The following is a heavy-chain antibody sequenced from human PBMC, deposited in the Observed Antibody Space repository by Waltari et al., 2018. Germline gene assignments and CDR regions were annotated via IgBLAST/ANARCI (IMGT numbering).Heavy chain of an antibody. CDR2: TYYRSNWYH. CDR3: AREDRYYDILTGYQRHGVAFDI. CDR1: GDSVSNYSAA. D-gene: IGHD3-9*01. J-gene: IGHJ3*02. V-gene: IGHV6-1*01. Sequence: QVQLQQSGPGLVKPSQTLSLTCAIYGDSVSNYSAAWNWIRQSPSRGLEWLGRTYYRSNWYHDYAVSVKSRLTITPDTSKNQVSLQLNSVTLEDTAVYYCAREDRYYDILTGYQRHGVAFDIWGRGTMVTISS.